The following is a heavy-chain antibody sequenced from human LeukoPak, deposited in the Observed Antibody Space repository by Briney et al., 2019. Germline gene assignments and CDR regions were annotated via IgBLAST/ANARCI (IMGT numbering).Heavy chain of an antibody. CDR3: AHFGWLWLPHFDY. D-gene: IGHD5-18*01. CDR2: IYWDDDK. V-gene: IGHV2-5*08. J-gene: IGHJ4*02. Sequence: TLSLTCTVSGGSISSYYWSWIRQPPGKALEWLALIYWDDDKRYSLSLKSRLTITKDTSKNQVVLTMTNMDPVDTATYYCAHFGWLWLPHFDYWGQGTLVTVSS. CDR1: GGSISSYYW.